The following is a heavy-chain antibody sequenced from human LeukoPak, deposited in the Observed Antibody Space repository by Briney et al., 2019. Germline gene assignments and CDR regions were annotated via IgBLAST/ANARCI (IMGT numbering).Heavy chain of an antibody. V-gene: IGHV4-34*01. CDR1: GGSFSGYY. D-gene: IGHD3-9*01. CDR2: INHSGSS. Sequence: SETLSLTCAVYGGSFSGYYWSWIRQPPGKGLEWIGEINHSGSSNYNPSLKSRVTISVDTSKSQFSLKLSSVTAADMAVYYCARAPSRYDVLTGYYGGWFDSWGQGTLVTVSS. J-gene: IGHJ5*01. CDR3: ARAPSRYDVLTGYYGGWFDS.